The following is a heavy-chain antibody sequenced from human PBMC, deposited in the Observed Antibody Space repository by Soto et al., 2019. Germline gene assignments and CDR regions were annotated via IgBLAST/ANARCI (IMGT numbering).Heavy chain of an antibody. CDR1: GFTFSSYG. D-gene: IGHD3-22*01. CDR3: AKEWVYDSSGWSFDY. Sequence: QVQLVESGGGVVQPGRSLRLSCAASGFTFSSYGMHWVRQAPGKGLVWVAVISYDGSNKYYADSVKGRFTISRDNFKNTLYLQMNSLRAEDTAVYYCAKEWVYDSSGWSFDYWGQGTLVTVSS. CDR2: ISYDGSNK. J-gene: IGHJ4*02. V-gene: IGHV3-30*18.